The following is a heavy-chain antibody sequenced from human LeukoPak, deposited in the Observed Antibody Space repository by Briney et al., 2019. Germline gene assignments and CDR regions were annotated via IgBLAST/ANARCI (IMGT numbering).Heavy chain of an antibody. CDR1: GGSFSGYY. CDR2: INHSGST. Sequence: SETLSLTCAVYGGSFSGYYWSWIRQPPGKGLEWIGEINHSGSTNYNPSLKSRVTISVDTSKNQFSLKLSSVTAADTAVYYCARGEWCSIGLFDYWGQGTLVTASS. CDR3: ARGEWCSIGLFDY. J-gene: IGHJ4*02. D-gene: IGHD2-8*01. V-gene: IGHV4-34*01.